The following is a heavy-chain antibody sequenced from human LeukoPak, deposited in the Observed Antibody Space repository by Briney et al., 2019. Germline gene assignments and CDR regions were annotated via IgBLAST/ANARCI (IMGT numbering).Heavy chain of an antibody. D-gene: IGHD1-26*01. Sequence: GGSLRLSCAASGFTFSSYSMNWVRQAPGKGLEWVSSISSSSSYLYYADSVKGRFTISRDNAKNSLYLQMNSLRAEDTAVYYCARAFNSGSYLFQHWGQGTLVTVSS. V-gene: IGHV3-21*01. CDR1: GFTFSSYS. CDR2: ISSSSSYL. J-gene: IGHJ1*01. CDR3: ARAFNSGSYLFQH.